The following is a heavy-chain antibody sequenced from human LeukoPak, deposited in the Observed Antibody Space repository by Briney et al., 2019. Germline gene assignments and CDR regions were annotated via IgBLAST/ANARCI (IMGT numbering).Heavy chain of an antibody. CDR3: AREIIVARGAFDI. J-gene: IGHJ3*02. CDR2: VNHRGST. Sequence: KPSETLSLTCAVYGGSLSGYYWSWFRQSPGKGLEWIGEVNHRGSTNYNPSLRSRVTISVDTSKNQFSLKLSSVTAADTAVYYCAREIIVARGAFDIWGQGTVVTVSS. CDR1: GGSLSGYY. D-gene: IGHD5-12*01. V-gene: IGHV4-34*01.